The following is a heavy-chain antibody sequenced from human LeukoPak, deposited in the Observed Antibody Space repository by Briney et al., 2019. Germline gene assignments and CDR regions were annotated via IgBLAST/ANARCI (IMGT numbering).Heavy chain of an antibody. J-gene: IGHJ4*02. CDR3: TRVGYIDEGIDY. CDR2: IKQDGSKK. V-gene: IGHV3-7*04. CDR1: GFTFSSYA. Sequence: GGSLRLSCAASGFTFSSYAMHWVRQAPGKGLEWVANIKQDGSKKPYVDSVKGRFTISRDNAKNSLYLQMNSLRAEDTAIYYCTRVGYIDEGIDYWGQGTLVTVSS. D-gene: IGHD5-24*01.